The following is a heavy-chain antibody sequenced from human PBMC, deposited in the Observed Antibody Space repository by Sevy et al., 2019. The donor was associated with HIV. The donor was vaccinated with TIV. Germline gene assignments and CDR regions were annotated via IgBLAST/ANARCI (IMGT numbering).Heavy chain of an antibody. CDR3: AKDFDWPSGY. CDR2: IDPDGSRT. Sequence: GGSLRLSCEASGFTFSSYWMHWVRQVPGKGLVWVSRIDPDGSRTSYVDSVKGRFTISRVNAKNTPYLQMNSLRGEDTAVYYCAKDFDWPSGYWGQGTLVTVSS. V-gene: IGHV3-74*01. CDR1: GFTFSSYW. D-gene: IGHD3-9*01. J-gene: IGHJ4*02.